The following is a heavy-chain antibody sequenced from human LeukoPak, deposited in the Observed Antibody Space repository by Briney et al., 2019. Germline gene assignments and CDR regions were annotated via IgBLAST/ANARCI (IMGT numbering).Heavy chain of an antibody. CDR3: ARGRNDHGGMFFDY. CDR2: IYHRGTT. V-gene: IGHV4-59*01. CDR1: GGSISNYF. Sequence: SETLSLTCTGSGGSISNYFSTWIRQPPGKGLEGVGYIYHRGTTNYNPSLKSRVTISVDTSKNQFSLQLRSVTTADTAVYYCARGRNDHGGMFFDYWGQGSLVTVSS. D-gene: IGHD4-23*01. J-gene: IGHJ4*02.